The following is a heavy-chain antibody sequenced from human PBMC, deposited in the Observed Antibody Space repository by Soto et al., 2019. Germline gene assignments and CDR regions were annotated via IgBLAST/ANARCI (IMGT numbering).Heavy chain of an antibody. Sequence: ESLKISCAASGYIFTRDSMKWVRQAPGKELEWVSSISSTTNYIYYAASLNGRFTISRDDSKDTTFLQMNNVEIEDTATYYCTPEPYYIGGLYSGGNDFWGQGTLVTVSS. CDR2: ISSTTNYI. CDR3: TPEPYYIGGLYSGGNDF. V-gene: IGHV3-21*04. J-gene: IGHJ4*02. D-gene: IGHD1-26*01. CDR1: GYIFTRDS.